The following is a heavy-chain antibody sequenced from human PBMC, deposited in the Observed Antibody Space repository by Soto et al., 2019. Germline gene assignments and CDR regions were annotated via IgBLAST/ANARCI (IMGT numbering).Heavy chain of an antibody. J-gene: IGHJ6*02. CDR1: GFTFSSYG. D-gene: IGHD3-3*01. V-gene: IGHV3-33*01. CDR2: IWYNGSNK. Sequence: QVQLVESGGGVVQPGRSLRLSCAASGFTFSSYGMHWVRQATGKGLEWVAVIWYNGSNKYYADTVKGRFTISRDNSKNTLYLQMNILRAEDTAVYYCARERTYYDFWSCYHNCGMDVWGQGTTVTVSS. CDR3: ARERTYYDFWSCYHNCGMDV.